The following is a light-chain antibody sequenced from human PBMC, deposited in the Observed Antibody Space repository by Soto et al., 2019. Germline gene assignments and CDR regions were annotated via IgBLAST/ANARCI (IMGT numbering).Light chain of an antibody. J-gene: IGLJ1*01. V-gene: IGLV1-51*01. CDR1: GSNIGNNY. CDR2: DND. CDR3: GTWDSSLSVYV. Sequence: QSVLTQPPSVSAAPGQKVTISCSGSGSNIGNNYVSWYQQFPGTAPKLLIYDNDNRPSGIPDRFSGSNSGTSATLGITGLQTGDEADYYCGTWDSSLSVYVFGTGTKVTVL.